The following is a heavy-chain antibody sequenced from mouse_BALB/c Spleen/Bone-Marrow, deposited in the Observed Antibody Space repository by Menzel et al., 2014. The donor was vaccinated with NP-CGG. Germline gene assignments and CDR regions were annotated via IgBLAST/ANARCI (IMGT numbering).Heavy chain of an antibody. J-gene: IGHJ1*01. CDR1: GYTFTDYW. D-gene: IGHD1-1*01. CDR2: INPSSGYT. V-gene: IGHV1-7*01. Sequence: QVQLQQSGAELAKPGASVKMSCKASGYTFTDYWMHWVKQRPGQGLEWIGYINPSSGYTEYNQKFKDKATLTADKSSSTAYMQLNILTSEDSAVYYCARRYGSLWYFDVWGAGTTV. CDR3: ARRYGSLWYFDV.